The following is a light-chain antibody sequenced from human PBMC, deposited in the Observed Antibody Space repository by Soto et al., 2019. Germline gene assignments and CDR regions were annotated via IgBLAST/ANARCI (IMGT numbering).Light chain of an antibody. CDR2: GAS. J-gene: IGKJ4*01. CDR1: QSVSSSH. Sequence: IGLTQSPGTLSLSQGERATLSCRGSQSVSSSHLAWYQQKPGQAPRLLIYGASSRATGIPDRFSGSGSGTDFTLTISRLEPEDFVVYYCQQYGSSPPLTFGGGTKVDVK. V-gene: IGKV3-20*01. CDR3: QQYGSSPPLT.